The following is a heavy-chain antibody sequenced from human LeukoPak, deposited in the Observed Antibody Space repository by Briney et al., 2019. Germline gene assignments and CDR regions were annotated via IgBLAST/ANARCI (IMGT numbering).Heavy chain of an antibody. J-gene: IGHJ4*02. V-gene: IGHV4-59*01. Sequence: PSETLSLTCTVSGGSISSYYWSWIRQPPGKGLGWIGYIYYSGSTNYNPSLKSRVTISVDTSKNQFSLKLSSVTAADTAVYYCARTEESYFDYWGQGTLVTVSS. CDR1: GGSISSYY. CDR3: ARTEESYFDY. CDR2: IYYSGST.